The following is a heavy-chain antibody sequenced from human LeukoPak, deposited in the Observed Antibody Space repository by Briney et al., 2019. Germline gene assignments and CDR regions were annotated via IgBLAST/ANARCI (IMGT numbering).Heavy chain of an antibody. CDR1: GGTFSSYA. Sequence: SVKVSCKASGGTFSSYAISWVRQAPGQGLEWMGGIIPIFGTANYAQKFQGRVTITADESTSTAYMELSSLRSEDTAVYYCASRTYTYDSSGYYRRNYYFDYWGQGTLVTVSS. D-gene: IGHD3-22*01. J-gene: IGHJ4*02. V-gene: IGHV1-69*13. CDR3: ASRTYTYDSSGYYRRNYYFDY. CDR2: IIPIFGTA.